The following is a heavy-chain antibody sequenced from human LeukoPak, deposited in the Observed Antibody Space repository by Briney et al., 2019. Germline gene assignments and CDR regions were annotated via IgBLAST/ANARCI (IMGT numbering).Heavy chain of an antibody. Sequence: GGFLRLSCAASGFTFSSYAMSWVRQAPGKGPEWVSAISGSGGSTYYADSVKGRFTISRDNSKNTLYLQMSSLRAEDTAVYYCANALRYYYYGMDVWGQGTTVTVSS. CDR3: ANALRYYYYGMDV. V-gene: IGHV3-23*01. CDR2: ISGSGGST. CDR1: GFTFSSYA. J-gene: IGHJ6*02. D-gene: IGHD5-12*01.